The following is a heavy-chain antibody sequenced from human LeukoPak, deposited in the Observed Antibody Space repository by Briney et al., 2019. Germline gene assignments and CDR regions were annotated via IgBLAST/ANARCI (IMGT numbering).Heavy chain of an antibody. Sequence: GGSLRLSCAASGFTFSSYEMNSVRQAPGEGLEWVSYISSSGSTIYYAASVKGRFTISRDNAKNSLYLQMNGLRAEDTAVYYCARDRGYYDISGYDYWGQGTLVTVSS. CDR2: ISSSGSTI. D-gene: IGHD3-22*01. CDR3: ARDRGYYDISGYDY. CDR1: GFTFSSYE. J-gene: IGHJ4*02. V-gene: IGHV3-48*03.